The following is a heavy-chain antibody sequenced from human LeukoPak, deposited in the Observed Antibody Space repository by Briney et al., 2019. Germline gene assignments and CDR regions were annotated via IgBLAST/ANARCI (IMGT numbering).Heavy chain of an antibody. D-gene: IGHD3-10*01. Sequence: GGSLRLSCAASGFTFSSYSMNWVRQAPGKGLEWVSSISSSSSYIYYADSVKGRFTISRDNAKNSLYLQMNSLRAEDTAVYYCARAKQRGDGSGAFDIWGQGTMATVSS. V-gene: IGHV3-21*01. CDR1: GFTFSSYS. CDR2: ISSSSSYI. J-gene: IGHJ3*02. CDR3: ARAKQRGDGSGAFDI.